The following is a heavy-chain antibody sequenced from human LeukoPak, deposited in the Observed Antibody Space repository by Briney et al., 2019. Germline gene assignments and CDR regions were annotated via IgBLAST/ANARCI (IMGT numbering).Heavy chain of an antibody. CDR2: MNPNSGNT. Sequence: ASVKVSCKASGYTFTSYDINWVRQATGQGLEWMGWMNPNSGNTGYAQKFQGRVTITRNTSISTAYMELSSLRSEDTAVYYCARVGCSGGSCLWWFDPWGQGTLVTVSS. J-gene: IGHJ5*02. V-gene: IGHV1-8*01. CDR1: GYTFTSYD. D-gene: IGHD2-15*01. CDR3: ARVGCSGGSCLWWFDP.